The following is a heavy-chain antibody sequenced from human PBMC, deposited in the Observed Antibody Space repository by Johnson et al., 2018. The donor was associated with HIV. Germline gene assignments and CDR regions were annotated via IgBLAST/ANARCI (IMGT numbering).Heavy chain of an antibody. D-gene: IGHD2-2*01. CDR2: ISYDGGNK. CDR3: AKNIGYCTVTSCYPRNNDAFDI. CDR1: GFTFSSYA. V-gene: IGHV3-30*18. J-gene: IGHJ3*02. Sequence: QVQLVESGGGVVQPGRSLRLSCAASGFTFSSYAMHWVRQAPGKGLEWVAVISYDGGNKYYADSVKGRFTISRDNSKNTLYLQMSSLRAEDTGVYYCAKNIGYCTVTSCYPRNNDAFDIWGQGTVVTVSS.